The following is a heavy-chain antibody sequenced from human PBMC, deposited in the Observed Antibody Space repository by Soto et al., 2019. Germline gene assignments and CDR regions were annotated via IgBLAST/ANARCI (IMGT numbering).Heavy chain of an antibody. V-gene: IGHV3-48*02. CDR3: ARGGYCIGTSCHLFDP. CDR1: GFTFSDYN. Sequence: EVQLVESGGDLVQPGGSLRLSCSASGFTFSDYNMNWVRQAPGKGLEWVSYISGGSSIIYYADSVKDRFTISRDNARKALYLQMTNLRDEDTAVYYCARGGYCIGTSCHLFDPWGQGTLVSVAS. J-gene: IGHJ5*02. D-gene: IGHD2-2*01. CDR2: ISGGSSII.